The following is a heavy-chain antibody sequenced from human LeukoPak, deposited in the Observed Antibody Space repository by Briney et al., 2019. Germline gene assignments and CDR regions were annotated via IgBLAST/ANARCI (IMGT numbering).Heavy chain of an antibody. D-gene: IGHD6-13*01. CDR3: ARAFQLGSYSSSFDY. CDR2: IYTSGST. CDR1: GGSISSGSYY. V-gene: IGHV4-61*02. J-gene: IGHJ4*02. Sequence: SQTLSLTCTVSGGSISSGSYYWNWIRQPAGKGLEWIGRIYTSGSTNYNPSLKSRFNITLDTSKNQFSLKLSSLTAADTAVYYCARAFQLGSYSSSFDYWGQGTLVTVSS.